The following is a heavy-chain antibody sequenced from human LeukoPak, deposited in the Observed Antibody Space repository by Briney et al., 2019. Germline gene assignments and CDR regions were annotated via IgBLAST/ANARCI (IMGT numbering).Heavy chain of an antibody. CDR2: ISGSGGST. CDR1: GFTFSSYA. J-gene: IGHJ5*02. CDR3: AKANTNWNPQYNWFDP. Sequence: GGSLRLSCAASGFTFSSYAMSWVRQAPGKGLEWVSGISGSGGSTHYADSVKGRFTISRDNSKNTLYLQMNSLRAEDTAVYYCAKANTNWNPQYNWFDPWAREPWSPSPQ. V-gene: IGHV3-23*01. D-gene: IGHD1-1*01.